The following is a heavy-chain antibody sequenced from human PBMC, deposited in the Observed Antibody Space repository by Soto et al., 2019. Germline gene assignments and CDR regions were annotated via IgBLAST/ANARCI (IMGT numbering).Heavy chain of an antibody. V-gene: IGHV3-15*01. Sequence: GGSLRLSCAASGFTFSNAWMSWVRQAPGKGLEWVGRIKSKTDGGTTDYAAPVKGRFTISRDDSKNTLYLQMNSLKTEDTAVYNSTTDQSGHYHDSICYYLHHQNHSFTDVWGPRT. J-gene: IGHJ6*02. D-gene: IGHD3-22*01. CDR1: GFTFSNAW. CDR3: TTDQSGHYHDSICYYLHHQNHSFTDV. CDR2: IKSKTDGGTT.